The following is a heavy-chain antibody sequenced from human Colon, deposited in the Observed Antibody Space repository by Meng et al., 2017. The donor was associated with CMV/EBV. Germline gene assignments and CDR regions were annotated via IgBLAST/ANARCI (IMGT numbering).Heavy chain of an antibody. CDR2: INHSGST. CDR3: ARGRVMYGMDV. J-gene: IGHJ6*02. Sequence: GSLRLSCAVYDGSFSGYYWSWIRQPPGKGLEWIGEINHSGSTNYNPSLKSRVTISVDTSKNQFSLKLSSVTAADTAVYYCARGRVMYGMDVWGQGTTVTVSS. CDR1: DGSFSGYY. V-gene: IGHV4-34*01. D-gene: IGHD2-21*01.